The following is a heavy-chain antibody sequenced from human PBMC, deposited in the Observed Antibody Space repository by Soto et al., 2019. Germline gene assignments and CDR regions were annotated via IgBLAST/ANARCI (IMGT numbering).Heavy chain of an antibody. Sequence: GSPEISCVTSGVTFNRYAMSWVCWAPGKGLEWVSAMSGSGGSTYYAYSVNGRFTISNNTSKQTLFLQMTRLRADDTAVYYWAKSKRRNNSLDPWGKGTLVTVSS. V-gene: IGHV3-23*01. CDR1: GVTFNRYA. CDR3: AKSKRRNNSLDP. J-gene: IGHJ5*02. CDR2: MSGSGGST.